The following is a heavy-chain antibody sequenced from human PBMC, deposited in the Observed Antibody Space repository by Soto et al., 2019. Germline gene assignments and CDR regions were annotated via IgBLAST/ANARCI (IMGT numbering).Heavy chain of an antibody. V-gene: IGHV4-34*01. D-gene: IGHD3-3*01. CDR2: INHRGGA. CDR3: VARGMTYDFLSGPHPFDP. J-gene: IGHJ5*02. Sequence: SETLSLTCAAHNGSFTDYFWTWIRQSPGRGLEWIGEINHRGGATYNPSLRSRVTISIDTSKNHFSLGLRSLTAADTAVYYCVARGMTYDFLSGPHPFDPWGHGTLVTVSS. CDR1: NGSFTDYF.